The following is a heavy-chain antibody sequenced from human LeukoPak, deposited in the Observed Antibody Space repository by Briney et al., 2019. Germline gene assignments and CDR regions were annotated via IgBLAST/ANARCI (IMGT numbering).Heavy chain of an antibody. CDR3: AREGGVVVVPNSSEDAFDI. CDR2: INPSGGST. Sequence: GASVKVSCKASGYTFTGYYMHWVRQAPGQGLEWMGIINPSGGSTSYAQKFQGRVTMTRDTSTSTVYMELSSLRSEDTAVYYCAREGGVVVVPNSSEDAFDIWGQGTMITVSS. J-gene: IGHJ3*02. D-gene: IGHD3-22*01. CDR1: GYTFTGYY. V-gene: IGHV1-46*01.